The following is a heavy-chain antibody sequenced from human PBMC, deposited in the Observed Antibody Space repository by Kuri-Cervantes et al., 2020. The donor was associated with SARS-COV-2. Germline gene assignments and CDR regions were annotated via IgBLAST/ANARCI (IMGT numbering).Heavy chain of an antibody. CDR2: IYKSGST. CDR3: AKYGTDDYFSNYFGRGSWFDP. CDR1: GGSISSNY. Sequence: SETLSLTCIVSGGSISSNYWSWIRQPPGKGLEWIGDIYKSGSTKYNPSLKTRVTISVDTSKNQFSLRLSSVTAADTAIYFCAKYGTDDYFSNYFGRGSWFDPWGQGTLVTVSS. J-gene: IGHJ5*02. V-gene: IGHV4-59*01. D-gene: IGHD4-11*01.